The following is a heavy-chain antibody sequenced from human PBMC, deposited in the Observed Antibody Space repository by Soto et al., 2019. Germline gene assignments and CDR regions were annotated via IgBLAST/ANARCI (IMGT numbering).Heavy chain of an antibody. CDR1: GGSISSYY. CDR3: AREGYCSGGSCYSDPGYYGMDV. V-gene: IGHV4-59*01. D-gene: IGHD2-15*01. J-gene: IGHJ6*02. Sequence: SETLSLTCTVSGGSISSYYWSWIRQPPGKGLEWIGYISYSGSTNYNPSLKSRVTISVDTSKNQFSLKLSSVTAADTAVYYCAREGYCSGGSCYSDPGYYGMDVWGQGATVTVSS. CDR2: ISYSGST.